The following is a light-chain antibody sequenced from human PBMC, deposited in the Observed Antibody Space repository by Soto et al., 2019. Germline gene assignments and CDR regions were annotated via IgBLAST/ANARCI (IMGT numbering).Light chain of an antibody. CDR1: RSISDW. Sequence: IQMTPSPSTLSASVGDRVTITCRASRSISDWLAWYQQKPGKAPELLIFDASSLKSGVPSRFSGSGSGTEFTLTISRLQPDDVATYYCLQYSSHSWTFGQGTKVDI. V-gene: IGKV1-5*01. J-gene: IGKJ1*01. CDR3: LQYSSHSWT. CDR2: DAS.